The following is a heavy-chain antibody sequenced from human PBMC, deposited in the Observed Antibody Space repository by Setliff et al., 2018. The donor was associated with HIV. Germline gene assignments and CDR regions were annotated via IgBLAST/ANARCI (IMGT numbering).Heavy chain of an antibody. J-gene: IGHJ3*02. D-gene: IGHD3-22*01. CDR2: IHTTGST. CDR1: GDSISSGSYY. CDR3: ARSLVPSGYYYGRHAFDI. V-gene: IGHV4-61*09. Sequence: SETLSLTCSVSGDSISSGSYYWSWIRLPAGKGLEWIGQIHTTGSTNYNPSPKSRVTISVDTSKNQFSLRVNSVTAADTAVYYCARSLVPSGYYYGRHAFDIWGQGTKVTVSS.